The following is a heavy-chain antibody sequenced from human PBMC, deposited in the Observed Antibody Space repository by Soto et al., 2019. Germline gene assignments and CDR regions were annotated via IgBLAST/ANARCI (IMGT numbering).Heavy chain of an antibody. CDR1: GYTFTSYG. V-gene: IGHV1-18*04. CDR2: ISAYNGNT. D-gene: IGHD3-22*01. CDR3: ARDIVYYYDSSGYIFDY. J-gene: IGHJ4*02. Sequence: ASVKVSCKASGYTFTSYGISWVRQAPGQGLEWMGWISAYNGNTNYAQKLQGRVTMTTDTSTSTAYMELRSLRSDDTAVYYCARDIVYYYDSSGYIFDYWGQGTLVTVS.